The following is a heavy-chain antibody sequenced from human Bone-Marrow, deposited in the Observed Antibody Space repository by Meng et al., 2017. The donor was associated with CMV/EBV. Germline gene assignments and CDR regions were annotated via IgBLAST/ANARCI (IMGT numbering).Heavy chain of an antibody. CDR2: IIPILGIA. Sequence: SVKVSCKASGGTFSSYAISWVRQAPGQGLEWMGGIIPILGIANYAQKFQGRVTITADKSTSTAYMELSSLRSEDTAVYYCARMDTAMVLHYYYYYGMDVWGQGTTVTVSS. D-gene: IGHD5-18*01. V-gene: IGHV1-69*10. J-gene: IGHJ6*02. CDR3: ARMDTAMVLHYYYYYGMDV. CDR1: GGTFSSYA.